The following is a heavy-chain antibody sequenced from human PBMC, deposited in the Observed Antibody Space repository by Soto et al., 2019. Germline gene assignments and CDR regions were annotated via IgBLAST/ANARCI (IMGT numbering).Heavy chain of an antibody. CDR2: VTANGGST. CDR3: ASLGVGDWANYYYYYGMDV. J-gene: IGHJ6*02. V-gene: IGHV3-23*01. Sequence: TGGSLRLSCAATGFTFSVYAMTWVRQAPGKGLEWVSAVTANGGSTYSADSVKGRFTISRDNSKNTLFLQMNSLRAEDTAVYYCASLGVGDWANYYYYYGMDVWGQGTTVTV. D-gene: IGHD2-21*02. CDR1: GFTFSVYA.